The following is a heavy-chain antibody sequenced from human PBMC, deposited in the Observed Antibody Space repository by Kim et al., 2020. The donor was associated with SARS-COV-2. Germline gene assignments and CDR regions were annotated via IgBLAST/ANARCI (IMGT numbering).Heavy chain of an antibody. CDR2: INPSGGST. V-gene: IGHV1-46*01. D-gene: IGHD2-15*01. CDR3: ARDFVCSGGSCYGFDY. CDR1: GYTFTNYY. Sequence: ASVKVSCKASGYTFTNYYMHWVRQAPGQGLEWMGIINPSGGSTSYAQKFQGRVTMTRDTSTSTLYMELSSLRSEDTAVYYCARDFVCSGGSCYGFDYWGQGTLVTVSS. J-gene: IGHJ4*02.